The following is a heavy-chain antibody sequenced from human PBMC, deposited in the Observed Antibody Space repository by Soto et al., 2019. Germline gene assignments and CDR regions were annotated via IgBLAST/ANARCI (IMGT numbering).Heavy chain of an antibody. Sequence: PSETLSLTCAVYGGSFSGYYWSWIRQPPGKGLEWIGEINHSGSTNYNPSLKSRVTISVDTSKNQFSLKLSSVTAADTAVYYCARALIVVVPAAMGSGWIDPWGQGTLVTVSS. CDR2: INHSGST. CDR1: GGSFSGYY. CDR3: ARALIVVVPAAMGSGWIDP. J-gene: IGHJ5*02. D-gene: IGHD2-2*01. V-gene: IGHV4-34*01.